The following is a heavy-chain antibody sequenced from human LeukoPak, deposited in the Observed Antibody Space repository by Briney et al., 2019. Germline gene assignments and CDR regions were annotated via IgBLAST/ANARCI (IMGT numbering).Heavy chain of an antibody. V-gene: IGHV1-69*05. CDR1: GGTFSSYA. CDR3: ARARGRAMREGRATPGFYYYMDV. J-gene: IGHJ6*03. CDR2: ILPVLGTA. D-gene: IGHD2-2*01. Sequence: SVTVSCKASGGTFSSYAISWVRQAPGQGLEWMGGILPVLGTANYAQRFQGRVTITTDESTSTAYMELSSLRSEDTAVYFCARARGRAMREGRATPGFYYYMDVWGKGTTVTVSS.